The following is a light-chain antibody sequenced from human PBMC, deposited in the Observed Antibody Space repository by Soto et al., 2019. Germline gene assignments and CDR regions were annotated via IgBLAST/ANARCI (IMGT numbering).Light chain of an antibody. Sequence: QSALTQPASVSGSPGKSITISCTGTRSDVGGYNYVSWYQQHPGTAPTLMIYEVSNRPSGVSNRFSGSKSGNTASLTISGVQAEYEADYYSVSDTGSITLVFGGGAKLTVL. J-gene: IGLJ3*02. V-gene: IGLV2-14*01. CDR1: RSDVGGYNY. CDR3: VSDTGSITLV. CDR2: EVS.